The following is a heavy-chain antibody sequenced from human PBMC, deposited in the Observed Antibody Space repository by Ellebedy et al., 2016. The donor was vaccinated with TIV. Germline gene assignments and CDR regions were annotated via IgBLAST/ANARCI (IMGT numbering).Heavy chain of an antibody. CDR2: ISSSSSTI. CDR1: GFTFSRYS. D-gene: IGHD6-13*01. J-gene: IGHJ3*02. Sequence: GGSLRLXXAASGFTFSRYSMNWVRQAPGKGLEWVSYISSSSSTIYYADSVKGRFTISRDKAKISLYLQMNSLRAEDTAVYYCAAAAGAGDDAFDIWGQGTMVTVSS. V-gene: IGHV3-48*01. CDR3: AAAAGAGDDAFDI.